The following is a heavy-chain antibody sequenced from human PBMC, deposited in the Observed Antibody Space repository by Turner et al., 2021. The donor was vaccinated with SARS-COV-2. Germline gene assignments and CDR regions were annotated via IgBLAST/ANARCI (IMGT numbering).Heavy chain of an antibody. D-gene: IGHD3-3*01. CDR1: GYTFTDHF. CDR3: TMGRDDLNMEV. Sequence: HVQLVQSGAEVKKPGPSVKLPCNASGYTFTDHFRHWVRQGPGQGVWWMGWINPHSGAKTNEQKFQDSVTLTRNTSISTAYMDLRSLNFNDTAVYFCTMGRDDLNMEVWGQGTTVIVSS. V-gene: IGHV1-2*02. J-gene: IGHJ6*02. CDR2: INPHSGAK.